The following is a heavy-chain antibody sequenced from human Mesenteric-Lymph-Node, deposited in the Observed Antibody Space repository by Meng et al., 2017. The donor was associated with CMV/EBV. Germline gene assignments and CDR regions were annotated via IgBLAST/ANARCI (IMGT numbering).Heavy chain of an antibody. J-gene: IGHJ4*02. V-gene: IGHV3-48*04. Sequence: GGSLRLSCAASGFTFSTCAMNWVRQAPGKGLEWVSYISSSSSTIYYADSVKGRFTISRDNAKNSLYLQMNSLRGEDTALYYCARGSCSGGSCYLDYWGQGTLVTVSS. CDR1: GFTFSTCA. D-gene: IGHD2-15*01. CDR3: ARGSCSGGSCYLDY. CDR2: ISSSSSTI.